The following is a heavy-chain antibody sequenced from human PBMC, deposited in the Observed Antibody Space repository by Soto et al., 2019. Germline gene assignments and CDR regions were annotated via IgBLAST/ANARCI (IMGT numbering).Heavy chain of an antibody. J-gene: IGHJ5*02. CDR3: ARAAKILLMVYARNWFDP. CDR2: ISSSGSTI. Sequence: QVQLVESGGGLVKPGGSLRLSCAASGFTFSDYYMSWIRQAPGKGLEWVSYISSSGSTIYYADSVKGRFTISRDNAKNSLYLQMNSLRAEDTAVYYCARAAKILLMVYARNWFDPWGQGTLVTVSS. D-gene: IGHD2-8*01. V-gene: IGHV3-11*04. CDR1: GFTFSDYY.